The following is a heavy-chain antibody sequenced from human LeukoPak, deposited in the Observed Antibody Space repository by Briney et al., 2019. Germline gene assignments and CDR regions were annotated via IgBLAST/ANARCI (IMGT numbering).Heavy chain of an antibody. J-gene: IGHJ4*02. Sequence: GESLKISCKGSGYSFTSYWIGWVRQMPGKGLEWMGIIYPGDSDTRYSPSFQGQVTISADKSISTAYLQWSSLKASDTAMYYCARRKKMAALGWYFDYWGQGTLVTVSS. D-gene: IGHD5-24*01. V-gene: IGHV5-51*01. CDR2: IYPGDSDT. CDR3: ARRKKMAALGWYFDY. CDR1: GYSFTSYW.